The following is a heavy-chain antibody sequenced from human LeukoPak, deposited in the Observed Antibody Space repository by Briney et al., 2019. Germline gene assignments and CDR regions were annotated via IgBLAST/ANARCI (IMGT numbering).Heavy chain of an antibody. CDR1: GFTFINYA. CDR3: AKDKDHYYGSGSYSDY. CDR2: ISGSDGST. Sequence: GGSLRLSCAASGFTFINYAMNWVRQPPGKGLEGVSSISGSDGSTYYADSVNGRFTISRDNSKTTLYLQMNRLRVEDMAIYYCAKDKDHYYGSGSYSDYWGQGTLVTVSS. D-gene: IGHD3-10*01. V-gene: IGHV3-23*01. J-gene: IGHJ4*02.